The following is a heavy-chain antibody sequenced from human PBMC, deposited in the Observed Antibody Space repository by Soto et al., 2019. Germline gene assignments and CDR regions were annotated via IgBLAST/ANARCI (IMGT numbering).Heavy chain of an antibody. D-gene: IGHD2-2*01. CDR2: INAGNGNT. CDR3: ARGYCSSTSCYGLGYYYYMDV. Sequence: QVQLVQSGAEVKKPGASVKVSCKASGYTFTSYAMHWVRQAPGQRLEWMGWINAGNGNTKYSQTFQGRVTITSDTSASTAYMELSSLISEDTAVYYCARGYCSSTSCYGLGYYYYMDVWGKGTTDTVSS. V-gene: IGHV1-3*01. J-gene: IGHJ6*03. CDR1: GYTFTSYA.